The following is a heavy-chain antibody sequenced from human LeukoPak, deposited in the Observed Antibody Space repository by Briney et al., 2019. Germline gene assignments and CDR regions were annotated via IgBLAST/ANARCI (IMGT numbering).Heavy chain of an antibody. CDR1: GFTFSSYA. Sequence: GGSLRLSCAASGFTFSSYAMSWVRQAPGKGLEWVSAISGSGGSTYYADSVKGRFTISRDNSKNTLYLQMNSLRAEDTAVYYCAPQEVGYSYGPDVFDIWGQGTMVTVSS. V-gene: IGHV3-23*01. J-gene: IGHJ3*02. CDR3: APQEVGYSYGPDVFDI. D-gene: IGHD5-18*01. CDR2: ISGSGGST.